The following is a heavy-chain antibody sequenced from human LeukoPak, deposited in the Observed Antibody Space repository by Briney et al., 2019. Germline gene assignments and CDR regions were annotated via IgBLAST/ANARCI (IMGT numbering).Heavy chain of an antibody. V-gene: IGHV5-51*01. Sequence: GESLKISCKASGYSFISHWIAWVRQMPGKGLEWMGIIYPGDSDTRYSPSFQGQVTFSADKSISTAYLQWRSLKASDTAMYYCARQEAYYYDSSGYYSSGYYNFDYWGQGTLVTVSS. CDR2: IYPGDSDT. CDR1: GYSFISHW. CDR3: ARQEAYYYDSSGYYSSGYYNFDY. D-gene: IGHD3-22*01. J-gene: IGHJ4*02.